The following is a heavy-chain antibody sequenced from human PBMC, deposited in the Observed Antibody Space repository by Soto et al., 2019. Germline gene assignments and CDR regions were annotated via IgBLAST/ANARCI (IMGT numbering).Heavy chain of an antibody. CDR2: INTLSGDT. Sequence: QVQLVQSGAEVKKPGASVKVSCKASGYTFSGYYMHWVRQAPGQGLEWMGRINTLSGDTSFPQKFQGRLAMTRDTSIDTAFMEVSRLTSDDTAIYYCARSLLNVILPLAYWGQGTLVSVSS. J-gene: IGHJ4*02. V-gene: IGHV1-2*06. D-gene: IGHD3-3*02. CDR3: ARSLLNVILPLAY. CDR1: GYTFSGYY.